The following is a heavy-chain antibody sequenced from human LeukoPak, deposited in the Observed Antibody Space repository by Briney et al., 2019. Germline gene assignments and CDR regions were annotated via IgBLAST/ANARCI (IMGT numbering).Heavy chain of an antibody. CDR3: ATTELGDRNWFDP. Sequence: SETLSLTCAVSGSSMTIYSWGWIRQAPGKGLEWIGYNTDSGNINFNPSLKSRVTISVDTSKNQFSLKLSSVTAADTAVYYCATTELGDRNWFDPWGQGTLVTVSS. D-gene: IGHD1-14*01. V-gene: IGHV4-59*08. CDR2: NTDSGNI. J-gene: IGHJ5*02. CDR1: GSSMTIYS.